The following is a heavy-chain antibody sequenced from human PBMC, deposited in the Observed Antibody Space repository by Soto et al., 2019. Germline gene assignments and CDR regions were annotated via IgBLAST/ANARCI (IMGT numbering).Heavy chain of an antibody. J-gene: IGHJ5*02. V-gene: IGHV1-3*01. CDR3: ARVQTDYGGDFDP. Sequence: QVQLVQSGAEVKKPGASVKVYCKASGYTFTSYAMHWVRQAPGQRLEWMGWINAGNGNTKYSQKFQGRVTITRDTSASTAYMELSSLRSEDTAVYYCARVQTDYGGDFDPWGQGTLVTISS. CDR2: INAGNGNT. D-gene: IGHD4-17*01. CDR1: GYTFTSYA.